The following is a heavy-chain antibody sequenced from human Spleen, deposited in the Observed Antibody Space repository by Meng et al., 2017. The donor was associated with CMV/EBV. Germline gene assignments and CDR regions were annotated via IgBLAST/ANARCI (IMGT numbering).Heavy chain of an antibody. CDR3: AKDSVAFLEWLSH. J-gene: IGHJ4*02. V-gene: IGHV3-23*01. CDR2: ISGSGYST. Sequence: CAASGFTFSSYSMSWVRQAPGKGLEWVSGISGSGYSTYYADSVKGRFTISRDNSKNTLFLQMNSLRAEDTAVYYCAKDSVAFLEWLSHWGQGTLVTVSS. CDR1: GFTFSSYS. D-gene: IGHD3-3*01.